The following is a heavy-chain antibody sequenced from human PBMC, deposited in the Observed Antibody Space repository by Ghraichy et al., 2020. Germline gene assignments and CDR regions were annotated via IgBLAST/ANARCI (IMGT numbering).Heavy chain of an antibody. CDR2: IYYSGST. V-gene: IGHV4-61*01. Sequence: SETLSLTCTVSGGSVSSGSYYWSWIRQPPGKGLEWIGYIYYSGSTNYNPSLKSRVTISVDTSKNQFSLKLSSVTAADTAVYYCARAGGYCSGGSCFPITNFDYWGHGTLVTVSS. CDR3: ARAGGYCSGGSCFPITNFDY. D-gene: IGHD2-15*01. J-gene: IGHJ4*01. CDR1: GGSVSSGSYY.